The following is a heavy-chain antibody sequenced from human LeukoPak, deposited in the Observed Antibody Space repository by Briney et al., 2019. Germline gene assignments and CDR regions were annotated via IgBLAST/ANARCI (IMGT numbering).Heavy chain of an antibody. Sequence: PSETLSLTCTVSGGSISSYYWSWIRQPPGRGLEWIGYIYYSGSTNYNPSLKSRVTISVDTSTNHFSLKLTSVTAADTAVYYCASAKYDIGGYFPLDYWGQGTLVTVSS. D-gene: IGHD3-22*01. CDR2: IYYSGST. V-gene: IGHV4-59*08. J-gene: IGHJ4*02. CDR1: GGSISSYY. CDR3: ASAKYDIGGYFPLDY.